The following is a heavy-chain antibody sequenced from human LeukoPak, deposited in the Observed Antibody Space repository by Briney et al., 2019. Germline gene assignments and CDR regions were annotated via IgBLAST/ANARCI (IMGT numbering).Heavy chain of an antibody. Sequence: GGSLRLSCAASGFTFSIYEMNWVRQAPGTGLEWVSYIASSGSRTYYADSVKGRFTISRDNAKNSLYLQMNSLRAEDTAVYYCAREDASAIDYWGQGTLVTVSS. V-gene: IGHV3-48*03. CDR3: AREDASAIDY. J-gene: IGHJ4*02. CDR2: IASSGSRT. CDR1: GFTFSIYE. D-gene: IGHD2-2*01.